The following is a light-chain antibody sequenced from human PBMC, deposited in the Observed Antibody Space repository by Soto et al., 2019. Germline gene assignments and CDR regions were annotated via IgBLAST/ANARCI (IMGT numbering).Light chain of an antibody. CDR2: G. Sequence: QSVLTQPPSVSGAPGQRVTISCTGSSSNIGAGYPVHWYQQLPGTAPKLLVAGNRPSGVPDRFSVSKSGNTASLTISGLQAEDEADYYCSSYTSSTTLGVFGTGTKVTVL. V-gene: IGLV1-40*01. J-gene: IGLJ1*01. CDR3: SSYTSSTTLGV. CDR1: SSNIGAGYP.